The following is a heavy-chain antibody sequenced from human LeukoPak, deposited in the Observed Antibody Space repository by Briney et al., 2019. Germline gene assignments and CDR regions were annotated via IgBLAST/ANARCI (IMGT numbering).Heavy chain of an antibody. V-gene: IGHV3-72*01. Sequence: GGSLRLSCAASRFTFSDYHTDWVRQAPGKGLEWVGRSRNKASSYTTHYAASVKGRFTISRDDSKNSLYLQMNSLKTEDTAVYYCASLLDYWGQGTLVTVSS. J-gene: IGHJ4*02. CDR1: RFTFSDYH. CDR3: ASLLDY. CDR2: SRNKASSYTT.